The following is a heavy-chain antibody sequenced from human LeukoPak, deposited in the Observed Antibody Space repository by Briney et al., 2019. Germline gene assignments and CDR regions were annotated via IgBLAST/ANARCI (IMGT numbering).Heavy chain of an antibody. D-gene: IGHD2-2*01. V-gene: IGHV5-51*01. J-gene: IGHJ4*02. CDR2: IYPGDSDT. CDR1: GYSFTSYW. Sequence: NRGESLKISCKGSGYSFTSYWIGWVRQMPGKGLEWMGIIYPGDSDTRYSPSFQGQVTISADKSISTAYLQWSSLKASDTAMYYCARAPHTHYAIQGRVRGEFDYWGQGTLVTVSS. CDR3: ARAPHTHYAIQGRVRGEFDY.